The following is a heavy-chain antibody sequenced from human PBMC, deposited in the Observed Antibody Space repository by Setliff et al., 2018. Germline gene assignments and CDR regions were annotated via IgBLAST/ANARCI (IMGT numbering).Heavy chain of an antibody. J-gene: IGHJ3*02. CDR3: ARSIESSSWYWYWAIGPTDAFDI. CDR2: MNPNSGNT. V-gene: IGHV1-8*01. Sequence: GASVKVSCKASGYTFTSYDINWVRQATGQWLEWMGWMNPNSGNTGYAQKFQGRATMTRNTSISTAYMELSSLRSEDTAVYYCARSIESSSWYWYWAIGPTDAFDIWGQGTMVTVSS. D-gene: IGHD6-13*01. CDR1: GYTFTSYD.